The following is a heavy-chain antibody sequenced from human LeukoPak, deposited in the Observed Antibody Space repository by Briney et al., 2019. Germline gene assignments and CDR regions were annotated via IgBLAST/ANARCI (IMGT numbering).Heavy chain of an antibody. CDR3: ARTITDYYDSSGYYADY. V-gene: IGHV4-34*01. D-gene: IGHD3-22*01. J-gene: IGHJ4*02. CDR2: INHSGST. CDR1: GGSFSGYY. Sequence: SETLSLTCAVYGGSFSGYYWSWIRQPPGKGLEWIGEINHSGSTNYNPSLKSRVTISVDTSKNQFSLKLSSVTAADTAVYYCARTITDYYDSSGYYADYWGQGTLVTVSS.